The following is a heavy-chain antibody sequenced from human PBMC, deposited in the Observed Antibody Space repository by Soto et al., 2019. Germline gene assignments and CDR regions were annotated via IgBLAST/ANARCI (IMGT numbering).Heavy chain of an antibody. D-gene: IGHD1-26*01. J-gene: IGHJ4*02. CDR3: ARDKSGSSSIDY. CDR2: ISGGGGTM. V-gene: IGHV3-48*04. CDR1: GFTFSRYT. Sequence: EVQLVESGGGLVQSGGSLRLTCAASGFTFSRYTMKWVRQAPGKGLEWLSDISGGGGTMFYADSVKGRVTISRDNAKNSLYLQMDSLRAEDTAVYYCARDKSGSSSIDYWGQGTLVTVSS.